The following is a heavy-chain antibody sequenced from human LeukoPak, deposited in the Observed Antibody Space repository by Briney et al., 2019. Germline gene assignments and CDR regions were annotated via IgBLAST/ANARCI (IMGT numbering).Heavy chain of an antibody. V-gene: IGHV3-7*03. D-gene: IGHD3-16*01. CDR2: IKQDGSEK. CDR3: ARDLGGGLWPNAFDI. J-gene: IGHJ3*02. CDR1: GFTFSSYS. Sequence: PGGSLRLSCAASGFTFSSYSMNWVRQAPAKGLEWVANIKQDGSEKYYVDSVRGRFTISRDNAKSSLYLQINSLRAEDTAVYYCARDLGGGLWPNAFDIWGQGTMVTVSS.